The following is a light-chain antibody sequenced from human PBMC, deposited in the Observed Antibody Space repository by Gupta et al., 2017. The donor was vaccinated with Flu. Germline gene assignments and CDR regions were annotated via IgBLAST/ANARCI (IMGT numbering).Light chain of an antibody. V-gene: IGKV3-20*01. CDR2: GAS. Sequence: EILLTQSPGTLSLSPGERATLSCRASQSVSSSYLAWYQLKPGQAPRLLIYGASSRATGIPDRFSGSGSGTDFTLTISRLEPEDFAVYYCHQDASSPWTFGQGTKVEIK. CDR1: QSVSSSY. J-gene: IGKJ1*01. CDR3: HQDASSPWT.